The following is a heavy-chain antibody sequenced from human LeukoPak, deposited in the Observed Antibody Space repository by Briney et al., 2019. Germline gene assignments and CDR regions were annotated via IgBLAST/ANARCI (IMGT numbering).Heavy chain of an antibody. Sequence: SETLSLTCTVSGGSISSYYWSWIRQPPGKGLEWIGYIYYSGSTNYNPSLKSRVTISVDTSKNQFSLKLSSVTAADTAVYYCARDGGYNWNDSDYYYYMDVWGKGTTVTVSS. V-gene: IGHV4-59*01. CDR1: GGSISSYY. CDR2: IYYSGST. D-gene: IGHD1-1*01. CDR3: ARDGGYNWNDSDYYYYMDV. J-gene: IGHJ6*03.